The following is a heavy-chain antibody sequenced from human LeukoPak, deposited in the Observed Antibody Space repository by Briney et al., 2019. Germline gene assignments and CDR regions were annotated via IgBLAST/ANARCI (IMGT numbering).Heavy chain of an antibody. D-gene: IGHD2-2*02. V-gene: IGHV7-4-1*02. CDR1: GYTFTTYG. CDR2: INTDTGNP. J-gene: IGHJ4*02. CDR3: ARTTAICSSTSCYRWGFDY. Sequence: ASVKVSCKASGYTFTTYGMNWVRQAPGQGLEWMEWINTDTGNPTYAQGFTGRFVFSLDTSVSTAYLQISSLKAEDTAVYYCARTTAICSSTSCYRWGFDYWGQGTLVTVSS.